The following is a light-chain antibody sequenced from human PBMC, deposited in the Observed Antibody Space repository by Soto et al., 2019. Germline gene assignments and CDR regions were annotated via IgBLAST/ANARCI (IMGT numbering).Light chain of an antibody. CDR2: DAS. CDR1: QSVRHY. J-gene: IGKJ1*01. Sequence: EIVLTQSPATLSLSPGERVTLSCRASQSVRHYFAWYQQKPGQPPRLLIYDASNRATGIPARFSGSGSETDFTLTISSLEPEDSAVYYCQQRSNCPLTFGQGTKVEIK. CDR3: QQRSNCPLT. V-gene: IGKV3-11*01.